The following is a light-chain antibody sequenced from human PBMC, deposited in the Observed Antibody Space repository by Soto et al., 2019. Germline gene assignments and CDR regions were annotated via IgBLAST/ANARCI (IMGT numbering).Light chain of an antibody. CDR3: QLFGRSPT. CDR1: QLVVTSY. J-gene: IGKJ3*01. V-gene: IGKV3-20*01. Sequence: EIVLTQSPGTPSLSPGERATLSCRASQLVVTSYLHWYQHKPGQAPRLLISGALTRATGVPDRFSGSGSGTDFTLTISRLEPEDCAVYYCQLFGRSPTFGPGT. CDR2: GAL.